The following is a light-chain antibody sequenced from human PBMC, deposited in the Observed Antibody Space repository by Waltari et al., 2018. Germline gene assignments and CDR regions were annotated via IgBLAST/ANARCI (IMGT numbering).Light chain of an antibody. CDR1: QSLLYSSNNKNY. CDR2: WAS. J-gene: IGKJ3*01. V-gene: IGKV4-1*01. CDR3: QQYYTTPPT. Sequence: DFVMTQSPDSLALSLGERATINCKSSQSLLYSSNNKNYLAWYQQKPGQPPNLLIYWASTRVSGVPDRFSGSGSGTDFTLTISSLQAEDVAVYYCQQYYTTPPTFGPGTKVDIK.